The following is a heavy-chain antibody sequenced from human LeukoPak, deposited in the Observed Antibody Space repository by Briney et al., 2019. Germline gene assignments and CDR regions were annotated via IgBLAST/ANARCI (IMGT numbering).Heavy chain of an antibody. D-gene: IGHD3-22*01. CDR3: ARDNYDSSGYYEHALDL. V-gene: IGHV4-30-4*08. CDR1: GGSISSYY. J-gene: IGHJ3*01. CDR2: IYYTGST. Sequence: PSETLSLTCTVSGGSISSYYWSWIRQPPGKGLEWIAYIYYTGSTYYNPSLKGRVTISVDTSKNQFSLKMTSLTAADTAVYYCARDNYDSSGYYEHALDLWGQGTMVTVSS.